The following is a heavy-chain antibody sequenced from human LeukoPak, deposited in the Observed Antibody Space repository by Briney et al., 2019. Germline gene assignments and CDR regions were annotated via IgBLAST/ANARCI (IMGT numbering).Heavy chain of an antibody. CDR1: GGSISSYY. CDR2: IDYSGST. CDR3: ARGSRGDYFDY. V-gene: IGHV4-59*01. J-gene: IGHJ4*02. D-gene: IGHD3-10*01. Sequence: SSETLSLTCTVSGGSISSYYWSWIRQPPGRGLEWIGYIDYSGSTNYNPSLKSRVTISVDTSKNQFSLKLSSVTAADTAVYYCARGSRGDYFDYWGQGTLVTVSS.